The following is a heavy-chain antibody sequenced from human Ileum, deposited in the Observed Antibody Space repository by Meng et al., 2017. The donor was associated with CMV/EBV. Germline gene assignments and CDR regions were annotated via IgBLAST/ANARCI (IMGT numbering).Heavy chain of an antibody. CDR3: ARVYIYGSSNDL. V-gene: IGHV3-21*01. CDR2: ISGTSSYI. D-gene: IGHD3-10*01. Sequence: GESLKISCAASGFTFSDYSMNWVRQAPGKGLEWVSSISGTSSYIYYADSMKGRFTISRDNAKNSLYLQMNSLRAEDTAVYYCARVYIYGSSNDLWGQGTLFTVSS. J-gene: IGHJ5*02. CDR1: GFTFSDYS.